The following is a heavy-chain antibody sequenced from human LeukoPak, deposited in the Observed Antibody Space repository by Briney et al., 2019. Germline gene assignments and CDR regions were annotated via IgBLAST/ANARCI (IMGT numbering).Heavy chain of an antibody. V-gene: IGHV1-46*01. CDR3: ARDPLDSSGYFVPFDY. Sequence: ASVKVSCKASGYTFTSYYMHWVRQAPGQGLEWMGIINPSGGSTSYAQKFQGRVTMTRDMSTNTVYMELSSLRSEDTAVYYCARDPLDSSGYFVPFDYRGQGTLVTVSS. J-gene: IGHJ4*02. D-gene: IGHD3-22*01. CDR1: GYTFTSYY. CDR2: INPSGGST.